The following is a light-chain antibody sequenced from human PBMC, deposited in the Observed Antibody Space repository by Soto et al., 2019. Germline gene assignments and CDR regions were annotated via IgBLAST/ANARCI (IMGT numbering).Light chain of an antibody. CDR2: GAS. CDR1: QSVSSN. Sequence: EIVLTQSPGTLSVSPGGRATLSCRASQSVSSNLAWYQQKPGQAPRLLVYGASTRATGVPARFSGSGSGTEFTLTISSLGSEDFAVYFCQQYNKWPLTFGQGTKVDIK. V-gene: IGKV3-15*01. CDR3: QQYNKWPLT. J-gene: IGKJ1*01.